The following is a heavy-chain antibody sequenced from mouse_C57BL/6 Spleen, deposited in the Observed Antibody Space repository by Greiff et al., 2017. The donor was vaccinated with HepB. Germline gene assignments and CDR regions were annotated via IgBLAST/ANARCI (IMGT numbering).Heavy chain of an antibody. CDR2: IDPETGGT. CDR3: TRRGDYYGSFWYFDV. CDR1: GYTFTDYE. Sequence: QVQLQQSGAELVRPGASVTLSCKASGYTFTDYEMHWVKQTPVHGLEWIGAIDPETGGTAYNQKFKGKAILTADKSSSTAYMELRSLTSEDSAVYYCTRRGDYYGSFWYFDVWGTGTTVTVSS. V-gene: IGHV1-15*01. J-gene: IGHJ1*03. D-gene: IGHD1-1*01.